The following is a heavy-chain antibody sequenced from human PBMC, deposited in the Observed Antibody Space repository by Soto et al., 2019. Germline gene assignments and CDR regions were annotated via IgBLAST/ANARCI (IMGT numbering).Heavy chain of an antibody. CDR2: INAGNGNT. CDR3: ARETRSGYCSGGSCHYYFDY. D-gene: IGHD2-15*01. CDR1: GYTFTSYA. V-gene: IGHV1-3*01. J-gene: IGHJ4*02. Sequence: AASVKVSCKASGYTFTSYAMHWLRQSPGQRLEWMGWINAGNGNTKYSQKFQGRVTITRDTSASTAYMELSSLRSEDTAVYYCARETRSGYCSGGSCHYYFDYWGQGTLVTVSS.